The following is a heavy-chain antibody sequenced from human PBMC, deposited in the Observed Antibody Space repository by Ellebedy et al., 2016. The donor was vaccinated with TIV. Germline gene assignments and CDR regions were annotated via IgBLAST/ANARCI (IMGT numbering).Heavy chain of an antibody. CDR3: ARDQSLSGYSYGYYYYYGMDV. D-gene: IGHD5-18*01. V-gene: IGHV1-69*13. CDR1: GGTFSSYA. J-gene: IGHJ6*02. Sequence: SVKVSCXASGGTFSSYAISWVRQAPGQGLEWMGGIIPIFGTANYAQKFQGRVTITADESTSTAYMELSSLRSEDTAVYYCARDQSLSGYSYGYYYYYGMDVWGQGTTVTVSS. CDR2: IIPIFGTA.